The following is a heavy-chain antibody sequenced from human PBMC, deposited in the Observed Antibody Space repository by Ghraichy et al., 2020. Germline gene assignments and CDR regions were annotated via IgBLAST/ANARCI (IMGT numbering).Heavy chain of an antibody. CDR1: GYTFTSYG. CDR3: ARVDITLTIRTLYGMDV. CDR2: ISAYNGNT. Sequence: ASVKVSCKASGYTFTSYGISWVRQAPGQGLEWMGWISAYNGNTRYAQKLQGRITMTTDTSTSTANMELRSLRSDNTSVYYYARVDITLTIRTLYGMDVWGQGTTVTVSS. V-gene: IGHV1-18*01. D-gene: IGHD5-12*01. J-gene: IGHJ6*02.